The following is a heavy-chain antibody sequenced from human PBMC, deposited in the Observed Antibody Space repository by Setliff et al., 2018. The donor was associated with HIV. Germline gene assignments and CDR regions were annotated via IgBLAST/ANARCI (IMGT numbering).Heavy chain of an antibody. CDR2: FYYRGTT. V-gene: IGHV4-31*03. CDR1: GGSISGNYY. CDR3: ARGNIDYWTGYYSRSGYFYYMDV. Sequence: LSLTCTVTGGSISGNYYWTWIRQHPGKGLEWIGYFYYRGTTYYTPSLKSRVTISVDSSKNQFSLKLTSVTAADTAVYYCARGNIDYWTGYYSRSGYFYYMDVWGRGTTVTV. J-gene: IGHJ6*03. D-gene: IGHD3-3*01.